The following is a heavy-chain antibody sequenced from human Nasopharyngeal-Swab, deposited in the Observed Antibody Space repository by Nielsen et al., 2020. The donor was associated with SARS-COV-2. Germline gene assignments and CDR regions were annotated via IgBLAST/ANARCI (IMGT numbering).Heavy chain of an antibody. D-gene: IGHD3-10*01. V-gene: IGHV4-39*07. CDR2: IYYSGST. Sequence: WIRQPPGKGLEWIGYIYYSGSTYYNPSLKSRVTISVDTSKNQFSLKLSSVTAADTAVYYCARERGRGGIWNYYYYYMDVWGKGTTVTVSS. J-gene: IGHJ6*03. CDR3: ARERGRGGIWNYYYYYMDV.